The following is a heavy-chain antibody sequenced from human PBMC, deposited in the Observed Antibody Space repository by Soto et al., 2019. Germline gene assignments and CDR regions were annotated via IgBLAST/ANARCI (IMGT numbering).Heavy chain of an antibody. Sequence: PSETLSLTCTVSGGSISSGGYYWSWIRQHPGKGLEWIGYIYYSGSTYYNPSLKSRVTISVDTSKNQFSLKLSSVTAADTAVYYCARALWFGELLRTPFDPWGQGTLVTVSS. D-gene: IGHD3-10*01. CDR2: IYYSGST. V-gene: IGHV4-31*03. CDR3: ARALWFGELLRTPFDP. CDR1: GGSISSGGYY. J-gene: IGHJ5*02.